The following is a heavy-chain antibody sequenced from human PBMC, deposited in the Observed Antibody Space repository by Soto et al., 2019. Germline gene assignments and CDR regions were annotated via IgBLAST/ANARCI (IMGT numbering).Heavy chain of an antibody. CDR1: GYSFTSYW. CDR3: ARLKRHCSSTSCYMMGYYYGMDV. V-gene: IGHV5-10-1*01. CDR2: IDPSDSYT. Sequence: GESLKISCKGSGYSFTSYWISWVRQMPGKGLEWMGRIDPSDSYTNYSPSFQGHVTISADKSISTAYLQWSSLKASDTAMYYCARLKRHCSSTSCYMMGYYYGMDVWCQGTTVTVSS. J-gene: IGHJ6*02. D-gene: IGHD2-2*02.